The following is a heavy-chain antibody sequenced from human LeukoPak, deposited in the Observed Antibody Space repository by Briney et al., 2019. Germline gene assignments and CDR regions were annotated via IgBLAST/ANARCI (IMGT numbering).Heavy chain of an antibody. V-gene: IGHV3-7*01. CDR1: GFTFSNAW. CDR3: AKVAKYYYGSETFYFFEQ. CDR2: INQDGTET. D-gene: IGHD3-10*01. J-gene: IGHJ4*02. Sequence: PGGSLRLSCAASGFTFSNAWMSWVRQAPGKGLEWVANINQDGTETYYVDSVKGRFTISRDYAKNSLYLQMNSLRVEDTAVYFCAKVAKYYYGSETFYFFEQWGQGTPVAASS.